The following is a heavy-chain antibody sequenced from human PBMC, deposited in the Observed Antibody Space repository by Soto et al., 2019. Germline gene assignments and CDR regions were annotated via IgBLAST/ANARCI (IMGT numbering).Heavy chain of an antibody. D-gene: IGHD3-22*01. CDR2: IYHSGST. CDR3: ARECYYYDSSGSTGSYFDY. J-gene: IGHJ4*02. Sequence: PSETLSLTCAVSGGSISSGGYSWSLIRQPPGKGLEWIGYIYHSGSTYYNPSLKSRVTISVDRSKNQFSLKLSSVTAADTAVYYCARECYYYDSSGSTGSYFDYWGQGTLVTVSS. V-gene: IGHV4-30-2*01. CDR1: GGSISSGGYS.